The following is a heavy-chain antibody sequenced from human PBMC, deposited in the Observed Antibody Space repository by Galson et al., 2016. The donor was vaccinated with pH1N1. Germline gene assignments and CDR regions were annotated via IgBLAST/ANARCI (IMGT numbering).Heavy chain of an antibody. CDR3: ARDSTRFGVVPAAYYYGMDV. J-gene: IGHJ6*02. CDR1: GGSFSDYS. V-gene: IGHV4-34*01. CDR2: INHSGST. Sequence: LSLTCAVYGGSFSDYSWSWIRQPPGKGLEWIGEINHSGSTNYNASLKSRVPISVDTSKNHFSLRLSSVTAADTAVYFCARDSTRFGVVPAAYYYGMDVWGQGTTVTVSS. D-gene: IGHD2-2*01.